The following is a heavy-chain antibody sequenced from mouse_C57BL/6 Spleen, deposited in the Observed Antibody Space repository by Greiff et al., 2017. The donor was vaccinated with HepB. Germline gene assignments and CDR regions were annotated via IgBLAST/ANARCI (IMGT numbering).Heavy chain of an antibody. D-gene: IGHD2-1*01. CDR1: GYTFTSYW. V-gene: IGHV1-55*01. Sequence: VQLQQPGAELVKPGASVKMSCKASGYTFTSYWITWVKQRPGQGLEWIGDIYPGSGSTNYNEKFKSKATLTVDTSSSTAYMQLSSLTSEDSAVYYCARSRRNYDYAMDYWGQGTSVTVSS. CDR3: ARSRRNYDYAMDY. J-gene: IGHJ4*01. CDR2: IYPGSGST.